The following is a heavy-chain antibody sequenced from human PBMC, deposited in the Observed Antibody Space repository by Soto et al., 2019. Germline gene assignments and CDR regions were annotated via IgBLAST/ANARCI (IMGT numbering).Heavy chain of an antibody. Sequence: SLSLAGSVSGGSISSGGYSWSWIRQPPGKGLEWIGYIYHSGSTYYNPSLKSRVTISVDRSKNQFSLKLSSVTAADTAVYYCARAFGDSSGYWFDPWGQGTLVTVYS. J-gene: IGHJ5*02. V-gene: IGHV4-30-2*01. CDR2: IYHSGST. CDR3: ARAFGDSSGYWFDP. D-gene: IGHD3-22*01. CDR1: GGSISSGGYS.